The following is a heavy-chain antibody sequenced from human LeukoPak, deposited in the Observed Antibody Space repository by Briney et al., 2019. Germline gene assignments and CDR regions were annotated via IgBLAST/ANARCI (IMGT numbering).Heavy chain of an antibody. CDR2: IYYSGST. V-gene: IGHV4-59*01. D-gene: IGHD6-13*01. Sequence: PSETPSLTCTVSGGSISSYYWSWIRQPPGKGLEWIGYIYYSGSTNYNPSLKSRVTISVDTSKNQFSLKLSSVTAADTAVYYCARVRAAAGTVDYWGQGTLVTVSS. J-gene: IGHJ4*02. CDR3: ARVRAAAGTVDY. CDR1: GGSISSYY.